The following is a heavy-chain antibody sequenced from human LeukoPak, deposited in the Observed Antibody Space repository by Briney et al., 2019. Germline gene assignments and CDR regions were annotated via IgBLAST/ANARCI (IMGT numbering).Heavy chain of an antibody. CDR2: ISGSGGST. CDR1: HFTFSSHA. CDR3: AKCNGGTCYSAGDY. J-gene: IGHJ4*02. V-gene: IGHV3-23*01. Sequence: SGGSLRLSCATSHFTFSSHAMNWVRQAPGKGLEWVSGISGSGGSTYYTDSVKGRFTISRDNSKNTVYLQMNGLRVEDTAVYYCAKCNGGTCYSAGDYWGQETLVTVSS. D-gene: IGHD2-15*01.